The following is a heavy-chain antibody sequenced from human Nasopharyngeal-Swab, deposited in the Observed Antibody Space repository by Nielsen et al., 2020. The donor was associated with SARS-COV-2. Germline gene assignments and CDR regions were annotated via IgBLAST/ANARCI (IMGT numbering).Heavy chain of an antibody. CDR3: ARDTRRGGVDY. D-gene: IGHD2-15*01. CDR1: GGFINSYY. V-gene: IGHV4-59*01. CDR2: IYYSGST. Sequence: SETLSLTCTVSGGFINSYYWSWIRQPPRRGLEWIGYIYYSGSTNYNLSLKSRVTISLDTSKNQFSLKLSSVTAADSAVYYCARDTRRGGVDYWGQGTLVTVSS. J-gene: IGHJ4*02.